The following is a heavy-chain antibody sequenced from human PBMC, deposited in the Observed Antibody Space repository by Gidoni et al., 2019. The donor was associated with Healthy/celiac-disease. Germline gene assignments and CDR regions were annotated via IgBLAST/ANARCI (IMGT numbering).Heavy chain of an antibody. J-gene: IGHJ4*02. V-gene: IGHV4-34*01. CDR3: ARGPTTYYYDSSGYYYFDY. D-gene: IGHD3-22*01. CDR1: GGSFSGYY. CDR2: IHHSGST. Sequence: QVQLQQWGAGLLQPSENLSLTCAVSGGSFSGYYWSWFRQPPGKGLEWIGEIHHSGSTNYNPSLKSRVTISVDTSKNQFSLKLSSVTAADTAVYYCARGPTTYYYDSSGYYYFDYWGQGTLVTVSS.